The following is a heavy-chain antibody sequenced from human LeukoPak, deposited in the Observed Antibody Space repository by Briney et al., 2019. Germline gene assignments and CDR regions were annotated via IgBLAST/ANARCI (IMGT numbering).Heavy chain of an antibody. J-gene: IGHJ3*02. CDR1: GGSISSYY. CDR2: IYYSGST. CDR3: ARGTYYYDSSGLRDAFDI. V-gene: IGHV4-59*01. Sequence: SETLSLTCTVSGGSISSYYWSWIRQPPGKGLEWIGYIYYSGSTNYNPSLKSRVTISVDMSKNQFSLKLSSVTAADTAVYYCARGTYYYDSSGLRDAFDIWGQGTMVTVSS. D-gene: IGHD3-22*01.